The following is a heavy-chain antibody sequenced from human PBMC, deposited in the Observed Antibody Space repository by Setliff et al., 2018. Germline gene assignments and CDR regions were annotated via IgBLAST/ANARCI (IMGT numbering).Heavy chain of an antibody. J-gene: IGHJ6*03. D-gene: IGHD4-4*01. CDR1: GASITSYY. CDR3: ARASRFGTTVWKGDYYMDV. CDR2: LSYNGNA. Sequence: PSETLSLTCSVSGASITSYYWGWIRQPPGKGLEWIGTLSYNGNAYYTPSLKSRVTISVDTSKNQLSLKAEDSAVYYCARASRFGTTVWKGDYYMDVWGKGTTVTVSS. V-gene: IGHV4-39*07.